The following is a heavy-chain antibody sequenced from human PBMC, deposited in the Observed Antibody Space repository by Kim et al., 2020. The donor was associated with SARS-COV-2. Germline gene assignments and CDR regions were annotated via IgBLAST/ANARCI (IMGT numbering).Heavy chain of an antibody. CDR1: GFTFGRCP. Sequence: GGYLRLSCTASGFTFGRCPMHWVRQAPGKGLEWVAIISKDGNEEHFADSVKGRFTISRDNSQNTLFLQMNSLSVEDTAVYYCARAENSAWHDFADWGQGALVTVSS. CDR3: ARAENSAWHDFAD. D-gene: IGHD1-26*01. J-gene: IGHJ4*02. CDR2: ISKDGNEE. V-gene: IGHV3-30*04.